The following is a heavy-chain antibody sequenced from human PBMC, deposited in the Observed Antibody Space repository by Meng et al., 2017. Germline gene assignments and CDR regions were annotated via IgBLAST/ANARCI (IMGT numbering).Heavy chain of an antibody. CDR1: GYTFTGYY. CDR2: INPNSGGT. Sequence: ASVKVSCKASGYTFTGYYMHWVRQAPGQGLEWMGWINPNSGGTNYAQKFQGRVTMTRDMSISTAYMELSRLRSDDTAVYYCARDLGDVEMATMGEDYWGQGTLVTVSS. D-gene: IGHD5-24*01. V-gene: IGHV1-2*02. J-gene: IGHJ4*02. CDR3: ARDLGDVEMATMGEDY.